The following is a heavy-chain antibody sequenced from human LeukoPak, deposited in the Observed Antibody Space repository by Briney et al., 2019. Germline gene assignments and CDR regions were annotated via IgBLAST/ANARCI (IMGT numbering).Heavy chain of an antibody. V-gene: IGHV3-30*02. CDR3: AKDFLGYCSSTSCSYFDY. J-gene: IGHJ4*02. CDR2: IQYDGSNK. CDR1: GFALSSYG. D-gene: IGHD2-2*01. Sequence: SGGSLRLSCAASGFALSSYGMHWVRQAPGKGLEWVAFIQYDGSNKYYAASVKGRFTISRDNSKNTLYLQMNSLRAEDTAVYYCAKDFLGYCSSTSCSYFDYWGQGTLVTVSS.